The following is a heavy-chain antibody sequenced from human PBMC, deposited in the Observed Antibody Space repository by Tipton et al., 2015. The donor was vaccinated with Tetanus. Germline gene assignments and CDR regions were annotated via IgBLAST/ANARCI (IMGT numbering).Heavy chain of an antibody. D-gene: IGHD6-19*01. CDR3: ARHSGWYNFYNGMDV. Sequence: TLSLTCTVSGGSISTGGYSWRWIRQPPGKGLECIGYIFRTGSTTYSPSLKSRVSISVDTSKNQFSLRLTSVSEADTAIYYCARHSGWYNFYNGMDVWGQGTTVTVSS. CDR1: GGSISTGGYS. CDR2: IFRTGST. V-gene: IGHV4-30-2*01. J-gene: IGHJ6*02.